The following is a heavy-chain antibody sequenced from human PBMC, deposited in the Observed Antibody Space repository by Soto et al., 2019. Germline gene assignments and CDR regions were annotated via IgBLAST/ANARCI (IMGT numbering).Heavy chain of an antibody. CDR2: ISYDGGNV. J-gene: IGHJ4*02. V-gene: IGHV3-30*18. CDR1: GFTFSGYG. D-gene: IGHD4-17*01. Sequence: QVQLVESGGGVVQPGRSLRLSCAGSGFTFSGYGMHWVRQAPGKGLEWVAFISYDGGNVYYADSVKGRFTISRDNSMHXGYLQMNRRRAEDTAVYYCAKDGWAGCGDDGGGDCWGQGTLGTVSS. CDR3: AKDGWAGCGDDGGGDC.